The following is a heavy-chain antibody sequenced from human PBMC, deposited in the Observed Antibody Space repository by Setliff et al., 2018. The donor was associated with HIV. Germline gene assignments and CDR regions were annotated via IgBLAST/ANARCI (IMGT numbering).Heavy chain of an antibody. CDR1: GFTFSSFA. CDR3: VRDRGSGSFAFDI. Sequence: PGGSLRLSCAASGFTFSSFAMHWVRQAPGKGLEWVAFIAYDGSNKFYIDSKKGRFTISRDNPKKTVYLQMNSLRAEDTAVYQCVRDRGSGSFAFDIWGQGTKVTVSS. D-gene: IGHD1-26*01. V-gene: IGHV3-30*04. J-gene: IGHJ3*02. CDR2: IAYDGSNK.